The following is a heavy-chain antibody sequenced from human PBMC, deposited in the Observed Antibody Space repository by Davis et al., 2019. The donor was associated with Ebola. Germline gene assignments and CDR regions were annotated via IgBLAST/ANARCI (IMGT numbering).Heavy chain of an antibody. J-gene: IGHJ5*02. CDR2: INHSGST. V-gene: IGHV4-30-2*01. D-gene: IGHD2-2*01. Sequence: SETLSLTCAVSGGSISSGGYSWSWIRQPPGKGLEWTGEINHSGSTNYNPSLKSRVTISVDTSKNQFSLKLSSVTAADTAVYYCARLGVPAAILRNWFDPWGQGTLVTVSS. CDR1: GGSISSGGYS. CDR3: ARLGVPAAILRNWFDP.